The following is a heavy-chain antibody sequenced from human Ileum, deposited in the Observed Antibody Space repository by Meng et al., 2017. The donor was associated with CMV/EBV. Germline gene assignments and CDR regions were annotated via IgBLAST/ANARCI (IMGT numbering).Heavy chain of an antibody. CDR3: ARAYSGSYWIEY. J-gene: IGHJ4*02. CDR2: VHRSGDT. CDR1: GGSISTYY. Sequence: GSLRLSCNVSGGSISTYYWPRVRQMPGKGLEWIGYVHRSGDTKYNPSLKSRVTISVDTAKNQFSVRLTSVTAADTAVYYCARAYSGSYWIEYWGQGTLVTVSS. D-gene: IGHD1-26*01. V-gene: IGHV4-59*01.